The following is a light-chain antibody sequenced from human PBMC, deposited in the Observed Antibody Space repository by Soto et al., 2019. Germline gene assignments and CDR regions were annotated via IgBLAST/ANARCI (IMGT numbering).Light chain of an antibody. CDR2: EGS. V-gene: IGLV2-23*01. CDR1: SSDVGSYNL. CDR3: CSYAGSRV. Sequence: QSALTQPASVSGSPGQSITISCTGTSSDVGSYNLVSWYQQHPGKAPKLMIYEGSKRPSGVSNRFSGSKSGNPASLTIAGLQAEDEADYSCCSYAGSRVFGGGTKLTVL. J-gene: IGLJ3*02.